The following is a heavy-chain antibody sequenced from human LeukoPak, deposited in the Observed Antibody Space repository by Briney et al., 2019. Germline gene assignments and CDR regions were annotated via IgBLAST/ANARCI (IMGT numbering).Heavy chain of an antibody. Sequence: SETLSLTCTVSGGSVSSFYWSWIRQIPGKGLEWIGYIYYGGITNYNPSLKSRVTMSLHTSKNQVSLKLSSVTAADTAVYYCARETHRGAISPWGQGTLVTVSS. V-gene: IGHV4-59*02. D-gene: IGHD1-26*01. CDR2: IYYGGIT. CDR1: GGSVSSFY. CDR3: ARETHRGAISP. J-gene: IGHJ5*02.